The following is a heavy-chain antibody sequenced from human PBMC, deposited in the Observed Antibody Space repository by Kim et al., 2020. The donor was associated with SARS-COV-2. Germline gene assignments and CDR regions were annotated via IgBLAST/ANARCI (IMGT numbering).Heavy chain of an antibody. CDR3: ARRQFTSSWYYFDY. Sequence: ADSVKGRCTISRDNAMNTLYLQMNSLRAEDTAVYYCARRQFTSSWYYFDYWGQGTLVTVSS. V-gene: IGHV3-74*01. D-gene: IGHD6-19*01. J-gene: IGHJ4*02.